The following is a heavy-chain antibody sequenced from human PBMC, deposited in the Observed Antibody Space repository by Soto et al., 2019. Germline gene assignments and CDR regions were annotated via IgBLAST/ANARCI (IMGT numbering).Heavy chain of an antibody. J-gene: IGHJ4*02. CDR1: GYSFTGHY. CDR3: GRGRSGQIVVFY. Sequence: ASVKVSCKASGYSFTGHYIHWVRQAPEQGPEWMGEIGPESGATRYAQKFQGRVTMTRDTSITTVYMELKNLSPDDTAVYYCGRGRSGQIVVFYWGQGTPVTVSS. V-gene: IGHV1-2*02. CDR2: IGPESGAT. D-gene: IGHD1-26*01.